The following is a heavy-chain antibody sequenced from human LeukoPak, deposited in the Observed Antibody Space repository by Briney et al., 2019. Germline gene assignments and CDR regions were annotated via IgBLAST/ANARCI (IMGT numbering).Heavy chain of an antibody. D-gene: IGHD3-16*02. CDR2: ISGSGGTT. Sequence: GGSLRLSCAASRFTLNTYAMSWVRQAPGKGLEWVSAISGSGGTTSYADSVKGRFTISRDNSKNTLYLQMNSLRAEDTAVYYCAREDVIGGFDYWGQGTLVTVSS. CDR1: RFTLNTYA. CDR3: AREDVIGGFDY. J-gene: IGHJ4*02. V-gene: IGHV3-23*01.